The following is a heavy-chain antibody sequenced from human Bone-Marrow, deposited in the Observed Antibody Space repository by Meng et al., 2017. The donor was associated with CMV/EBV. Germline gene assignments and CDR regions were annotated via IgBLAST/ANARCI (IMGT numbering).Heavy chain of an antibody. D-gene: IGHD2-15*01. V-gene: IGHV4-59*01. CDR1: GGSISSYY. CDR2: IYYSGST. CDR3: ARGAVAGWFDP. J-gene: IGHJ5*02. Sequence: GSLRLSCNVSGGSISSYYWSWIRQPPGKGLEWIGYIYYSGSTNYNPSLKSRVTISVDTSKNQFSLKLSSVTAADTAVYYCARGAVAGWFDPWGQGTRVTVSS.